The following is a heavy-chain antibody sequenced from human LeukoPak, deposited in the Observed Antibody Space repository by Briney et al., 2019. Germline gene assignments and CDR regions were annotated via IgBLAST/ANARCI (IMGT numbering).Heavy chain of an antibody. CDR1: GFTFSPYT. CDR3: AKVSPSYDPLHSGPFDI. Sequence: KPGGSLRLSCAASGFTFSPYTMNWVRQAPGKGLEWVSSVSSRSTYINYADSVKGRFTISRDDAKNSLYLQMNSLRAEDTAVYYCAKVSPSYDPLHSGPFDIWGQGTMVTVSS. V-gene: IGHV3-21*01. D-gene: IGHD3-3*01. J-gene: IGHJ3*02. CDR2: VSSRSTYI.